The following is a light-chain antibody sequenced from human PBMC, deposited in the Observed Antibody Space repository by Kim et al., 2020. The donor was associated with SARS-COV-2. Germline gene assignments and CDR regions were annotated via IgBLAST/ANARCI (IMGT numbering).Light chain of an antibody. CDR1: DTVSTTY. Sequence: SPGERATLSCRASDTVSTTYLAWYQHKPGQAPRLLIYSTSYRATDIPDRFSDTGSGTDFTLTINRLEPEDFAVYYCQQFGRPPKTFGQGTKVDIK. CDR3: QQFGRPPKT. CDR2: STS. J-gene: IGKJ1*01. V-gene: IGKV3-20*01.